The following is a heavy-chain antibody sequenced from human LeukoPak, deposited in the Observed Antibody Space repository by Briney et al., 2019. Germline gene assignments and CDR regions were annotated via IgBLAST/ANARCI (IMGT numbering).Heavy chain of an antibody. CDR1: GYSSTDYY. CDR3: VSEKYYYDSRVPHPHGY. CDR2: INPKSGAT. D-gene: IGHD3-22*01. V-gene: IGHV1-2*02. J-gene: IGHJ4*02. Sequence: ASVKLSCKASGYSSTDYYIHWVRQAPGQGLEWMGLINPKSGATKNARKFQGRVTMTRDTSTTTAYMELRSLRPNDPAVYHCVSEKYYYDSRVPHPHGYWGQGTLVAVSS.